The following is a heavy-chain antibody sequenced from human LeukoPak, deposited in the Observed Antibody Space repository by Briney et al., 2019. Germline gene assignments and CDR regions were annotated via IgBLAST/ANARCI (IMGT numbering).Heavy chain of an antibody. Sequence: GGSLRLSCAASGFTFSSYEMNWVRRAPGKGLEWVSSISGNRNNINYADSVKGRFTISRDNPKNSLYLQMNSLRAEDTAMYYCVRIPNGANFPNWFDPWGQGTLVTVSS. CDR1: GFTFSSYE. CDR2: ISGNRNNI. J-gene: IGHJ5*02. V-gene: IGHV3-21*01. CDR3: VRIPNGANFPNWFDP. D-gene: IGHD4/OR15-4a*01.